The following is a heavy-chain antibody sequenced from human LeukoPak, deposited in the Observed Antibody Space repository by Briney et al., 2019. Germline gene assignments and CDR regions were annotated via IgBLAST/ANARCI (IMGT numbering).Heavy chain of an antibody. CDR3: TRAFVYGWFDP. J-gene: IGHJ5*02. CDR2: INPKTGGT. CDR1: GYTFSDYF. Sequence: ASVTVSCKASGYTFSDYFMHWVRQAPGQGLEWMGWINPKTGGTTYAQKFQGRVTMTWDMSITTAYMDLSKLRSDDTAVYYCTRAFVYGWFDPWGQGTLVIVSS. V-gene: IGHV1-2*02. D-gene: IGHD3-16*01.